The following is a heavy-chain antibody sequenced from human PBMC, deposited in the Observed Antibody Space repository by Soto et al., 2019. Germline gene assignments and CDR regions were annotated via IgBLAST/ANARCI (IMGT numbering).Heavy chain of an antibody. CDR2: IHSTGST. V-gene: IGHV4-59*01. CDR3: ARSDLAAAGWLILDY. J-gene: IGHJ4*02. Sequence: SETLSLTCAVSGGSLSSYYWSWVRQSPGKGLEWIGYIHSTGSTNYSPSLKSRLTISIDTSKNQFSLRLNSLTAADTAVYYCARSDLAAAGWLILDYWGQGTLVTVSS. D-gene: IGHD6-13*01. CDR1: GGSLSSYY.